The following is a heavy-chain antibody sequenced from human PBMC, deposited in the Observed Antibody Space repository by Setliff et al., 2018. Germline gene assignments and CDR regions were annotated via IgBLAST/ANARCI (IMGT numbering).Heavy chain of an antibody. V-gene: IGHV3-7*01. D-gene: IGHD3-10*01. Sequence: PGGSLRLSCAASGFAFSISGMHWVRQAPGKGLEWVAHIKEDGSQDYYADSVKGRFTISRDNAKNTLYLQMNSLRAEDTAVYYCARDREGDVNYYMDVWGKGTTVTVSS. CDR1: GFAFSISG. J-gene: IGHJ6*03. CDR3: ARDREGDVNYYMDV. CDR2: IKEDGSQD.